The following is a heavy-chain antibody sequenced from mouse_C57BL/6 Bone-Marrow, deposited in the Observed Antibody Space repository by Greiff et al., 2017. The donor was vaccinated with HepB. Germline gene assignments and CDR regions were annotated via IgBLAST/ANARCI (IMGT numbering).Heavy chain of an antibody. CDR3: ESSYYGSSYDWYIDV. CDR1: GYAFTNYL. D-gene: IGHD1-1*01. J-gene: IGHJ1*03. V-gene: IGHV1-54*01. Sequence: QVQLQQSGAELVRPGTSVKVSCKASGYAFTNYLIEWVKQRPGQGLEWIGVINPGSGGTNYNEKFKGKATLTADKYSSTAYMQLSSLTSEDSAVSFCESSYYGSSYDWYIDVWGTGTTVTVSS. CDR2: INPGSGGT.